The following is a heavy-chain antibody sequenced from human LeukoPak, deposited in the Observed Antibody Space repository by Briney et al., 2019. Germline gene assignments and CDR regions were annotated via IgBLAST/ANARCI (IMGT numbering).Heavy chain of an antibody. Sequence: SVNVSCKASGYTFSGYYMHWVRQSPGPGREWMGWINPNSGVTKYAQKFQGRVTMTRDTSISTVYIELSRLRSEDCDVYYCGTEVNDWGQGTLVTVSS. CDR1: GYTFSGYY. D-gene: IGHD3-22*01. CDR3: GTEVND. CDR2: INPNSGVT. V-gene: IGHV1-2*02. J-gene: IGHJ4*02.